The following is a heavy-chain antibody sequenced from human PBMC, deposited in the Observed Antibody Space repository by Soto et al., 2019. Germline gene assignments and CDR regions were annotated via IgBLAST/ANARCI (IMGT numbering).Heavy chain of an antibody. CDR2: IYYSGST. J-gene: IGHJ6*02. D-gene: IGHD3-22*01. CDR3: ARSTQDYYDSSGYRARLYYYYGMDV. CDR1: GGSISSYY. V-gene: IGHV4-59*01. Sequence: LSLTCTVSGGSISSYYWSWIRQPPGKGLEWIGYIYYSGSTNYNPSLKSRVTISVDTSKNQFSLKLSSVTAADTAVYYCARSTQDYYDSSGYRARLYYYYGMDVWGQGTTVTVSS.